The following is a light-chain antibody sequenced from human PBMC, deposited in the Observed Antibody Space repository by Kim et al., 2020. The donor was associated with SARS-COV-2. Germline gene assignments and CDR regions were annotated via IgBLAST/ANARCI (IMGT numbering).Light chain of an antibody. CDR3: QQRSNWPRNT. CDR2: DAS. CDR1: QSASTY. Sequence: SPGETATLSCRASQSASTYLAWYQQKPGQAPRLLIYDASNRATGIPARFSGSGSGTDFTLTISSLEAEDSAVYYCQQRSNWPRNTFGQGTRLEIK. J-gene: IGKJ5*01. V-gene: IGKV3-11*01.